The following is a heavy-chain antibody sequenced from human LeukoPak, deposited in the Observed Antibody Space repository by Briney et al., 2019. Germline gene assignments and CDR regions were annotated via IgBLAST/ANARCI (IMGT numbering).Heavy chain of an antibody. CDR2: IYPGDSET. D-gene: IGHD1-26*01. J-gene: IGHJ4*02. CDR3: ARQSRLSGSYYIIDY. CDR1: GYRFTSYW. V-gene: IGHV5-51*01. Sequence: GESLKISCKGSGYRFTSYWIGWVRQMPGKGLEWMGIIYPGDSETRYSPPFQGQVSISVDKSISTAYLQWSSLKASDPAVYYCARQSRLSGSYYIIDYWGQGTLVTVSS.